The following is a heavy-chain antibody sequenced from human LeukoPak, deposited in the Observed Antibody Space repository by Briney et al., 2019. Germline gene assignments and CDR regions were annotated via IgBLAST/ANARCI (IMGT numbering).Heavy chain of an antibody. CDR2: IKQDGSEK. V-gene: IGHV3-7*01. CDR1: GFTFSSRDW. CDR3: ARVSQLWFRLSRGSFDY. Sequence: PGGSLRLSCVASGFTFSSRDWMTWVRQAPGKGLEWVANIKQDGSEKYYVDSVKGRFTISGDNAKNSLYLQMNSLRAEDTAVYYCARVSQLWFRLSRGSFDYWGQGTLVTVSS. J-gene: IGHJ4*02. D-gene: IGHD5-18*01.